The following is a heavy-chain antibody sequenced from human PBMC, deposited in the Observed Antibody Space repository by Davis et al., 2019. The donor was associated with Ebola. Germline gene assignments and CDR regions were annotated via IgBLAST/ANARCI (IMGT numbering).Heavy chain of an antibody. J-gene: IGHJ6*04. CDR1: GGSISSGGYY. CDR3: ARDHYGYGMDV. Sequence: MPSETLSLTCTVSGGSISSGGYYWSWIRQHPGKGLEWIGYIYYSGSTYYNPSLKSRVTISVDTSKNQFSLKLSSVTAADTAVDYCARDHYGYGMDVWGKGTTVTVSS. V-gene: IGHV4-31*03. CDR2: IYYSGST.